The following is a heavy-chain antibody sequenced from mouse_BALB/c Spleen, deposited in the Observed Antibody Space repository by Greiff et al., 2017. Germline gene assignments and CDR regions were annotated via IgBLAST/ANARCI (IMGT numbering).Heavy chain of an antibody. J-gene: IGHJ3*01. Sequence: VKLMESGAELMKPGASVKISCKATGYTFSSYWIEWVKQRPGHGLEWIGEILPGSGSTNYNEKFKGKATFTADTSSNTAYMQLSSLTSEDSAVYYCARSLRTPWFAYWGQGTLVTVSA. CDR3: ARSLRTPWFAY. CDR2: ILPGSGST. V-gene: IGHV1-9*01. D-gene: IGHD1-1*01. CDR1: GYTFSSYW.